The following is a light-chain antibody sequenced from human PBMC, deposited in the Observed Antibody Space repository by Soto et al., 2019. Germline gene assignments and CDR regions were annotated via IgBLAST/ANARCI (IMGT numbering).Light chain of an antibody. CDR3: QSYDSSLGGWGL. Sequence: QSVLTQPPSVSGAPGQRVTISCTGSSSNIGAGYDVHWYQQLPGTAPKLLIYVNINRPSGVPDRFSGSKSGTSASLAITGLQAEDEADYYCQSYDSSLGGWGLFGGWTKMTDL. CDR2: VNI. J-gene: IGLJ2*01. CDR1: SSNIGAGYD. V-gene: IGLV1-40*01.